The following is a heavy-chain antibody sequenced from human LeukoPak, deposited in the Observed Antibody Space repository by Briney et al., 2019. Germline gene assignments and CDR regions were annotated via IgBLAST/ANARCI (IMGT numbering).Heavy chain of an antibody. CDR3: ARDYYGSGSIDY. CDR1: GFTFSSYA. V-gene: IGHV3-23*01. CDR2: ISGSGGST. D-gene: IGHD3-10*01. Sequence: PGGSLRLSCAASGFTFSSYAMSWVRQAPGKGLEWVSAISGSGGSTYYADSVKGRFTISRDNSKNTLYLQMNSLRAEDTAVYYCARDYYGSGSIDYWGQGTLVTVSS. J-gene: IGHJ4*02.